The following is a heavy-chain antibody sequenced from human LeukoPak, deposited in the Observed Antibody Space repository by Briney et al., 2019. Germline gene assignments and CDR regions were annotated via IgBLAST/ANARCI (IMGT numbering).Heavy chain of an antibody. Sequence: ASVKVSCKASGYTFTGYYIHWVRQAPGQGLEWMGWINPDSGATDYAQKFQGRVTMTRDTSISTAFIDLSWLSSDDTAMYYCARDLTVPDYDAFDIWGQGTMVTVSS. D-gene: IGHD4-11*01. CDR2: INPDSGAT. V-gene: IGHV1-2*02. CDR3: ARDLTVPDYDAFDI. CDR1: GYTFTGYY. J-gene: IGHJ3*02.